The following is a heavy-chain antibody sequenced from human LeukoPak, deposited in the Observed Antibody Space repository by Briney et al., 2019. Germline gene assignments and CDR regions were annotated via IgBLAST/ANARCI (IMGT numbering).Heavy chain of an antibody. CDR1: GFTFSSYS. CDR3: ARECYPGRCEYGGNSEDAFDI. V-gene: IGHV3-21*01. J-gene: IGHJ3*02. CDR2: ISSSSSYI. D-gene: IGHD2-21*02. Sequence: KPGGSLRLSCAASGFTFSSYSMNWVRQAPGKGLEWVSSISSSSSYIYYADSVKGRFTISRDNAKNSLYLQMNSLRAEDTAVYYCARECYPGRCEYGGNSEDAFDIWGQGTMVTVSS.